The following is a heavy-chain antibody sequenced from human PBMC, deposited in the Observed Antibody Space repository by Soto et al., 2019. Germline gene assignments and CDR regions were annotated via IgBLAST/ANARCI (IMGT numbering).Heavy chain of an antibody. CDR2: ISHDGSDK. Sequence: QVQLVESGGDVVQPGRSLRLSCAPSGFIFSDYDIQWVRQAPGKGLEWVAAISHDGSDKYYADSVKGRFTISRDNSKNTLYLQMSSLRAEDTAVYYCARPSSPSASYYFKYNYYGLDVWGQVTTVTVSS. CDR1: GFIFSDYD. D-gene: IGHD1-26*01. J-gene: IGHJ6*02. CDR3: ARPSSPSASYYFKYNYYGLDV. V-gene: IGHV3-30*03.